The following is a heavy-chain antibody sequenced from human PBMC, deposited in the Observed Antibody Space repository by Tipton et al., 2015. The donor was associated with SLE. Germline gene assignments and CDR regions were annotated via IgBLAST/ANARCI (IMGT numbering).Heavy chain of an antibody. CDR1: GFTFSSYA. CDR3: AKDLRYCSGGSCYSGDAFDI. CDR2: ISGSGGST. Sequence: GSLRLSCAASGFTFSSYAMSWVRQAPGKGLEWVSAISGSGGSTYYADSVKGRFTISRDNSKNTLYLQMNSLRAEDTAVYYCAKDLRYCSGGSCYSGDAFDIWGQGTMVTVSS. J-gene: IGHJ3*02. D-gene: IGHD2-15*01. V-gene: IGHV3-23*01.